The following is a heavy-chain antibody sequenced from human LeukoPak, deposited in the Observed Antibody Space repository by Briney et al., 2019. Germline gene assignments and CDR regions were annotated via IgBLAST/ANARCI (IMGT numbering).Heavy chain of an antibody. Sequence: PSETLPLTCTVSGGSISSYYWSWIRQPAGKGLEWIGRIYTSGSTNYNPSLKSRVTMSVDTSKNQFSLKLSSVTAADTAVYYCARDPHQYCSGGSCYYNWFDPWGQGTLVTVSS. CDR3: ARDPHQYCSGGSCYYNWFDP. V-gene: IGHV4-4*07. CDR2: IYTSGST. J-gene: IGHJ5*02. D-gene: IGHD2-15*01. CDR1: GGSISSYY.